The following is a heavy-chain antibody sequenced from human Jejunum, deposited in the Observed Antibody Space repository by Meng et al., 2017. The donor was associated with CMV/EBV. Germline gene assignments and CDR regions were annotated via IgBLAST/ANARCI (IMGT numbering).Heavy chain of an antibody. D-gene: IGHD3-3*01. J-gene: IGHJ4*02. CDR3: ARDVIDDFWSNYSLDH. Sequence: FAFSGYEMNWVRQAPGKGLEWVSYISKSGSTIFYADSVKGRFTISRDNARKTLYLQMDSLRAEDTAVYYCARDVIDDFWSNYSLDHWGQGALVTVSS. CDR2: ISKSGSTI. CDR1: FAFSGYE. V-gene: IGHV3-48*03.